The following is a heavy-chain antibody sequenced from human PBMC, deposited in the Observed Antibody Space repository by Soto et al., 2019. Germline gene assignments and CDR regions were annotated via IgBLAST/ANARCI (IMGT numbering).Heavy chain of an antibody. V-gene: IGHV1-18*01. D-gene: IGHD3-22*01. CDR3: ARDNYYDSSGYYPSDY. Sequence: ASVKVSCKASGYTFTSYGISWVRQAPGQGLEWMGWISAYNGNTNYAQKLQGRVTMTTDTSTSTAYMELRSLRSDDTAVYYCARDNYYDSSGYYPSDYWGQGTLVTAPQ. CDR1: GYTFTSYG. CDR2: ISAYNGNT. J-gene: IGHJ4*02.